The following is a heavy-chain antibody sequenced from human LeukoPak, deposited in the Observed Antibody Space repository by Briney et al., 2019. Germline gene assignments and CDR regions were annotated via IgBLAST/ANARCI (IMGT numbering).Heavy chain of an antibody. V-gene: IGHV1-69*06. CDR2: IIPIFGTA. CDR1: GGTFSSYA. D-gene: IGHD3-16*02. CDR3: ARGVPMITFGGVIVSFDY. J-gene: IGHJ4*02. Sequence: ASVKVSCKASGGTFSSYAISWVRQAPGQGLEWMGGIIPIFGTANYAQKFQGRVTITADKSTSTAYMELSSLRSEDTAVYYCARGVPMITFGGVIVSFDYWGQGTLVTVSS.